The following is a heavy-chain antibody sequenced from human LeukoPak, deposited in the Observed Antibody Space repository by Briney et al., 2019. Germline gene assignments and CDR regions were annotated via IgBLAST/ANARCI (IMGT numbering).Heavy chain of an antibody. CDR3: AKDLQQYYPDAFDI. D-gene: IGHD2/OR15-2a*01. Sequence: GASVKVSCKASGYTFTGYYMHWVRQAPGQGLEWMGWINPNSGDTNYSQKFQGRVSMTRDTSINTAYMELSRLTSDDTAVYYCAKDLQQYYPDAFDIWGQGTMVTVSS. J-gene: IGHJ3*02. V-gene: IGHV1-2*02. CDR2: INPNSGDT. CDR1: GYTFTGYY.